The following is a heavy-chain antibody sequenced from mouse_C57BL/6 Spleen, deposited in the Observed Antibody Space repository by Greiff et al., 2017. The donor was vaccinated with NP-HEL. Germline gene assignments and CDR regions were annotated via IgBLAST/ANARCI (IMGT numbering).Heavy chain of an antibody. V-gene: IGHV1-42*01. CDR3: ARNYFSYAMDY. CDR2: INPSTGGT. D-gene: IGHD2-1*01. Sequence: VQLKESGPELVKPGASVKISCKASGYSFTGYYMNWVKQSPEKSLEWIGEINPSTGGTTYNQKFKAKATLTVDKSSSTAYMQLKSLTSEDSAVYYCARNYFSYAMDYWGQGTSVTVSS. CDR1: GYSFTGYY. J-gene: IGHJ4*01.